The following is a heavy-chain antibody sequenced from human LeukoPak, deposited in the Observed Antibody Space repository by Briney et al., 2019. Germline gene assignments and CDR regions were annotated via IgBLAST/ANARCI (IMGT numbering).Heavy chain of an antibody. D-gene: IGHD2-2*01. J-gene: IGHJ6*02. CDR1: GDSFRSFG. CDR2: IIPILGTA. V-gene: IGHV1-69*01. Sequence: SVKVSCKASGDSFRSFGLNWVRQAPGQGLEWMGGIIPILGTAKYAQKLQGRVTITADESTSAAYMELSSLRYEDTAVYYCARGLYCSSSTSCYDYGMDVWGQGTTVTVSS. CDR3: ARGLYCSSSTSCYDYGMDV.